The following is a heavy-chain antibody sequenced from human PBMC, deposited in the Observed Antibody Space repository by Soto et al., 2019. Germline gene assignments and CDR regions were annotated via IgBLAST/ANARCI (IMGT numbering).Heavy chain of an antibody. CDR1: GGSMTSYY. CDR3: ARGQRFSDWFDP. CDR2: VYSSGGT. V-gene: IGHV4-4*07. Sequence: SETLSLTXTVSGGSMTSYYWTWIRQPAGKGLEWIGRVYSSGGTHYNPSLKSRVTISLDTSKNQFSLRLLSVTDADTPVYFCARGQRFSDWFDPWGQGTLVTVSS. D-gene: IGHD3-3*01. J-gene: IGHJ5*02.